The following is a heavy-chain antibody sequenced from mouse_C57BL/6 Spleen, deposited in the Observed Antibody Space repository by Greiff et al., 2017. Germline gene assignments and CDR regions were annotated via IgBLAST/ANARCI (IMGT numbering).Heavy chain of an antibody. CDR1: GYTFTSYW. CDR3: ASDDGYYGARDD. CDR2: IHPNSGST. D-gene: IGHD2-3*01. J-gene: IGHJ4*01. Sequence: QVKLPQPGAELVTPGASVKLSCKASGYTFTSYWMHWVKQRPGQGLEWIGMIHPNSGSTNYNEKFKSKATLTVDTSSSTAYMQLSSLTSEDSAVYSCASDDGYYGARDDWGQGTSVTVSS. V-gene: IGHV1-64*01.